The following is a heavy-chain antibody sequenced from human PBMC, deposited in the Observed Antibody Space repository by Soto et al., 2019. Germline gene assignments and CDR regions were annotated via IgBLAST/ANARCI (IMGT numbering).Heavy chain of an antibody. D-gene: IGHD1-20*01. J-gene: IGHJ4*02. Sequence: QVQLQESGPGLVKPSGTLSLTCAVSGVSIGSHDWWTWVRQPPGKGLEWIGESHQSGNTNYNSSLESRVTISLDKSKNHFSLQLSSVTVADTAVYYCATRDNGRVYWGQGTLVTVSS. CDR1: GVSIGSHDW. CDR2: SHQSGNT. V-gene: IGHV4-4*02. CDR3: ATRDNGRVY.